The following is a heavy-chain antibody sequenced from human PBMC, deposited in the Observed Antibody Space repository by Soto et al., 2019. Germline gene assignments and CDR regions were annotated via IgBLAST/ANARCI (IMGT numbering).Heavy chain of an antibody. CDR2: IDPSDSYT. CDR1: GYSLTSYW. D-gene: IGHD3-22*01. CDR3: ARRTTYYYDSSGYYYGY. Sequence: GESLKISCKGSGYSLTSYWISWVRQMPGKGLEWMGRIDPSDSYTNYSPSFQGHVTISADKSISTAYLQWSSLKASDTAMYYCARRTTYYYDSSGYYYGYWGQGTLVTVSS. J-gene: IGHJ4*02. V-gene: IGHV5-10-1*01.